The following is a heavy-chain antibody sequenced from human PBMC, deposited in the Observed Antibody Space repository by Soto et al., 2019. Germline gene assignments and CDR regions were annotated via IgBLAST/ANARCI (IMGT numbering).Heavy chain of an antibody. Sequence: GGSLRLSCAASGFTFSSFAMSCVRQAPGKGLEWVSSISGSGESTYYADSVKGRLSISRDNSKNTLYLQMNSLRAEDTAVYYCAKRREGGYYIFDYWGQGTPVTVSA. J-gene: IGHJ4*02. V-gene: IGHV3-23*01. CDR1: GFTFSSFA. D-gene: IGHD3-10*01. CDR2: ISGSGEST. CDR3: AKRREGGYYIFDY.